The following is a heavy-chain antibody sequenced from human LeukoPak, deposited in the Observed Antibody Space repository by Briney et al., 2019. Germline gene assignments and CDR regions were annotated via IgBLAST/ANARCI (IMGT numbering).Heavy chain of an antibody. CDR3: ARLPTVNDHYYYYYYMDV. D-gene: IGHD4-11*01. CDR2: IYPGDSDT. Sequence: GESLKISCKGSGYSFTSHWIGWVRQMPGKGLEWMGIIYPGDSDTRYSPSFQGQVTISADKSISTAYLQWSSLKASDTAMYYCARLPTVNDHYYYYYYMDVWGKGTTVTVS. CDR1: GYSFTSHW. V-gene: IGHV5-51*01. J-gene: IGHJ6*03.